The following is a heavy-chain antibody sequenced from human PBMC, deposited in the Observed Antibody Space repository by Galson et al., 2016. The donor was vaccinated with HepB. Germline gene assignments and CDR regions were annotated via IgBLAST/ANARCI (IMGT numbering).Heavy chain of an antibody. J-gene: IGHJ4*02. CDR3: AKDRSSEMVGATDY. CDR2: ISYAATKK. Sequence: SLRLSCAASGFAFNTYGMHWLRQAPGKGLEWVSAISYAATKKYYVDSVKGRFTISRDNSRNTVFLQMNSLGAEDTAIYYCAKDRSSEMVGATDYWGQGTLVIVSS. D-gene: IGHD1-26*01. V-gene: IGHV3-30*18. CDR1: GFAFNTYG.